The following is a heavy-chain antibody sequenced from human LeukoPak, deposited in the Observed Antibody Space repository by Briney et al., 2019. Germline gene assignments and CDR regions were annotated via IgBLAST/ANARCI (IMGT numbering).Heavy chain of an antibody. D-gene: IGHD5-18*01. CDR2: MQSSGNS. J-gene: IGHJ4*02. CDR3: ARDKRHSYGRYFAH. CDR1: GDSISTYH. V-gene: IGHV4-59*01. Sequence: SETLSLTCSVSGDSISTYHWNWVRERPGKGLEWIGYMQSSGNSNYNPSLKSRVLMSVDTSKNQFVLNLMSVTAADTAVYYCARDKRHSYGRYFAHWGQGMLVSVSS.